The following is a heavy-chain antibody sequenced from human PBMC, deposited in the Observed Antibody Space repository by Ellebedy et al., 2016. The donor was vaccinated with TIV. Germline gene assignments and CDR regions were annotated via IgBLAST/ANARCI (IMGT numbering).Heavy chain of an antibody. D-gene: IGHD3-10*01. Sequence: SETLSLXCTVSGGSISSYYWSWIRQPPGKGLEWIGYIYYSGSTNYNPSLKSRVTISADTSKNQFSLKLSSVTAADTAVYYCARDGYYGSGSYYSQSNYYGMDVWGQGTTVTVSS. V-gene: IGHV4-59*01. J-gene: IGHJ6*02. CDR2: IYYSGST. CDR3: ARDGYYGSGSYYSQSNYYGMDV. CDR1: GGSISSYY.